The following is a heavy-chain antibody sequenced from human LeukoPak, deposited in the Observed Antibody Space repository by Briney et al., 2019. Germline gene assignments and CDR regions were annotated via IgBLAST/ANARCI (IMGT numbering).Heavy chain of an antibody. J-gene: IGHJ4*02. Sequence: PSETLSLTCTVSGGSISSYYWSWIRQPPGKGLEWIGYIYYSGSTNHNPSLKSRVTMSVDTSKNQFSLTLTSVTAADTAVYYCARAKITVALFDYWGQGTLVTVSS. D-gene: IGHD6-19*01. CDR3: ARAKITVALFDY. CDR1: GGSISSYY. CDR2: IYYSGST. V-gene: IGHV4-59*01.